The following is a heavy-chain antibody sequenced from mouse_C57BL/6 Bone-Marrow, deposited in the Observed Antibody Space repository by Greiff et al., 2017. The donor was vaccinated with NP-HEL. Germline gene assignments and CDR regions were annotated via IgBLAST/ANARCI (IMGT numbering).Heavy chain of an antibody. D-gene: IGHD1-1*01. CDR3: TTITTVVATPYWYFDV. V-gene: IGHV14-4*01. Sequence: VQLKQSGAELVRPGASVKLSCTASGFNIKDDYMHWVKQRPEQGLEWFGWIDPENGDTEYASKFQGKATITADTSSNTAYLQLSSLTSEDTAVYYCTTITTVVATPYWYFDVWGTGTTVTVSS. J-gene: IGHJ1*03. CDR1: GFNIKDDY. CDR2: IDPENGDT.